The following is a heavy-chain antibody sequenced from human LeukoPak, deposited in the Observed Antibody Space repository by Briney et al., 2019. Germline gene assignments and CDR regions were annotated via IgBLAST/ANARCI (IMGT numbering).Heavy chain of an antibody. CDR3: ARGYDFWSGYYTWFDP. D-gene: IGHD3-3*01. Sequence: PSETLSLTCTVSGGSISSYYWSWIRQPPGKGLEWIGYIYYSGSTNYTPSLKSRVTISVDTSKNQFSLKLSSVTAADTAVYYCARGYDFWSGYYTWFDPWGQGTLVTVSS. CDR2: IYYSGST. J-gene: IGHJ5*02. CDR1: GGSISSYY. V-gene: IGHV4-59*01.